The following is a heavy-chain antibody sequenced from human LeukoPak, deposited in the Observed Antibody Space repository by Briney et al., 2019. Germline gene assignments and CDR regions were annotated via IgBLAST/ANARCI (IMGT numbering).Heavy chain of an antibody. CDR2: MNPNSGNT. D-gene: IGHD6-6*01. J-gene: IGHJ6*03. CDR1: GYTFTGYY. Sequence: ASVKVSCKASGYTFTGYYMHWVRQAPGQGLEWMGWMNPNSGNTGYAQKFQGRVTITRNTSISTAYMELSSLRSEDTAVYYCARGSIAARPPRGYYYYYYMDVWGKGTTVTVSS. CDR3: ARGSIAARPPRGYYYYYYMDV. V-gene: IGHV1-8*03.